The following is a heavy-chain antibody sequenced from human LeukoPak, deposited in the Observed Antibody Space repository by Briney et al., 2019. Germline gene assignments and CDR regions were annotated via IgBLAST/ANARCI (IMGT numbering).Heavy chain of an antibody. CDR3: ARDLYYDLVEWGAFDI. V-gene: IGHV3-66*01. J-gene: IGHJ3*02. Sequence: PGGSLRLSCAASRFTISSNYMGWVRQAPGKGLEWVSAVYTGGSTHYADSVKGRFTISRDNSKNTLYLQMNSLRPEDTAVYYCARDLYYDLVEWGAFDIWGQGTMVTVSS. CDR1: RFTISSNY. CDR2: VYTGGST. D-gene: IGHD3-22*01.